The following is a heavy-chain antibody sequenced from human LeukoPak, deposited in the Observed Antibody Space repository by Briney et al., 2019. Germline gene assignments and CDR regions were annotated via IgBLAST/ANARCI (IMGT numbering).Heavy chain of an antibody. CDR2: ISSSGSTI. V-gene: IGHV3-11*04. J-gene: IGHJ6*03. Sequence: GGSLRLSCAASGFTFSDYYMSWIRQAPGKGLEWVSYISSSGSTIYYADSVKGRFTISRDNSKNTLYLQMNSLRAEDTAVYYCAKDSAFYYIDVWGKGTTVIISS. CDR1: GFTFSDYY. D-gene: IGHD3-10*01. CDR3: AKDSAFYYIDV.